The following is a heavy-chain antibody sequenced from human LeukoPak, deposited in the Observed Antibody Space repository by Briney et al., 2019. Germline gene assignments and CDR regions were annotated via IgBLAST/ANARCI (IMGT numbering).Heavy chain of an antibody. V-gene: IGHV3-30*02. J-gene: IGHJ3*02. CDR3: AKYLCSSTSCYLDI. D-gene: IGHD2-2*01. CDR2: IRYDGSKK. CDR1: GFTFNNYG. Sequence: HPGGSLRLSCAASGFTFNNYGMHWVRQAPGRGLEWVAFIRYDGSKKYYADSVRGRFTISRDNSKNTLYLQVNSLRVEDTAVYYCAKYLCSSTSCYLDIWGQGAMVTVSS.